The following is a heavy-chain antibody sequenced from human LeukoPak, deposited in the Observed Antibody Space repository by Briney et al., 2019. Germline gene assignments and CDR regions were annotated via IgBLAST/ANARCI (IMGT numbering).Heavy chain of an antibody. CDR3: AKNYSSSLRGGFDY. CDR1: GFTFSSYG. CDR2: IRYDGNNK. J-gene: IGHJ4*02. V-gene: IGHV3-30*02. D-gene: IGHD6-6*01. Sequence: GGSLRLSCAASGFTFSSYGMHWVRQAPGKGLEWVTFIRYDGNNKYYADSVKGRFTNSRDNSKNTLYLQMNSLRAEDTAVYYCAKNYSSSLRGGFDYWGQGTLVTVSS.